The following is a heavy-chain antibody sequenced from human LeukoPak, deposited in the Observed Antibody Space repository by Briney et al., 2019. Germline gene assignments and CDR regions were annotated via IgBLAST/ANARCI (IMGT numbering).Heavy chain of an antibody. Sequence: SETLSLTCTVSGGSISSYYWSWIRQPPGKGLEWIGYIYYSGSTNYNPSLTSRVTISVDTSKNQFSLKLSSVTAADTAVYYCASSIPLYCSGGSCYWDRFDYWGQGTLVTVSS. J-gene: IGHJ4*02. CDR3: ASSIPLYCSGGSCYWDRFDY. CDR1: GGSISSYY. V-gene: IGHV4-59*01. D-gene: IGHD2-15*01. CDR2: IYYSGST.